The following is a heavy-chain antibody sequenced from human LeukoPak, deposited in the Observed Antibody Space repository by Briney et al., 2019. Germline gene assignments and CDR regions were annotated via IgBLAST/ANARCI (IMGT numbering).Heavy chain of an antibody. J-gene: IGHJ4*02. V-gene: IGHV4-59*08. Sequence: SETLSLTCTVSGGSITNYWSWIRQPPGKGLEWIGYIYYSGSTNYNPSLKSRVTISVDTSKNQFSLSLSSVTAADTAVYYCARATSYTGHLGWWGQGTLVTVSS. CDR1: GGSITNY. D-gene: IGHD6-19*01. CDR3: ARATSYTGHLGW. CDR2: IYYSGST.